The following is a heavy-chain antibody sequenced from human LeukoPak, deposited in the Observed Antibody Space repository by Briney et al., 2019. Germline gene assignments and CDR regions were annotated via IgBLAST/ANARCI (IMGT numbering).Heavy chain of an antibody. CDR1: GYTFTGYY. J-gene: IGHJ5*02. Sequence: ASVKVSCKASGYTFTGYYMHWVRQAPGQGLEWMGWINPNSGGTNYAQKLQGRVTMTRDTSISTAYMELSRLRSDDTAVYYCARERTGWFGELLSKGNYAWFDPWGQGTLVTVSS. CDR3: ARERTGWFGELLSKGNYAWFDP. V-gene: IGHV1-2*02. D-gene: IGHD3-10*01. CDR2: INPNSGGT.